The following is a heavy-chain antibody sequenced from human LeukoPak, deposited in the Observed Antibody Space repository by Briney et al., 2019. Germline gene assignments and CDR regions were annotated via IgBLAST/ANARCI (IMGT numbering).Heavy chain of an antibody. Sequence: SETLSLTCTVSGCSISSYYWNWIRQPPGKGLEWIAYIYYSGSTNYNPSLKSRVTISVDTSKNHFSLKLSSVTAADTAVYYCARLSRGTSAGFDYWGQGTLVTVSS. J-gene: IGHJ4*02. V-gene: IGHV4-59*01. CDR1: GCSISSYY. CDR2: IYYSGST. D-gene: IGHD3-10*01. CDR3: ARLSRGTSAGFDY.